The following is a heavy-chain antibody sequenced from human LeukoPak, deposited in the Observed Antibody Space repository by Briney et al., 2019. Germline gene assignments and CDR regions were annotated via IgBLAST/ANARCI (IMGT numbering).Heavy chain of an antibody. CDR2: IKQDGSEK. V-gene: IGHV3-7*01. CDR3: AGGPHYYFDY. CDR1: VFTFSSYW. Sequence: PGGSLRLSCAASVFTFSSYWMSWVRQAPGRGLEWVANIKQDGSEKYYVDSVKGRFTISRDNAKNSLYLQMNSLRAEDTAVYYCAGGPHYYFDYWGQGTLVTVSS. J-gene: IGHJ4*02.